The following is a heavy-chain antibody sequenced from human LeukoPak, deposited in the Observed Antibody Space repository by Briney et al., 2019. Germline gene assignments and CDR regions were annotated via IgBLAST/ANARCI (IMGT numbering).Heavy chain of an antibody. D-gene: IGHD4-23*01. V-gene: IGHV3-53*01. J-gene: IGHJ5*02. Sequence: PGGSLRLSCAASGFTVSSNYMSWVRQAPGKGLEWVSVIYSGGSTYYAGSVKGRFTISRDNSNNTLYLQMNSLRAEDTAVYYCTRNYGGNWFDPWGQGTLVTVSS. CDR3: TRNYGGNWFDP. CDR1: GFTVSSNY. CDR2: IYSGGST.